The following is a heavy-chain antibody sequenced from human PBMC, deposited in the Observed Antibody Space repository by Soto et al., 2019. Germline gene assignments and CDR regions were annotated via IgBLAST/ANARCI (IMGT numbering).Heavy chain of an antibody. J-gene: IGHJ5*02. D-gene: IGHD6-13*01. Sequence: QVQLVQSGAEVKKPGASVKVSCKASGYTFTSYDINWVRQATGQGLEWMGWMNPNSGNTGYAQKFQGRVTMTRNTSISTAHMELSSLRSEDTAVYYCARAEHSSSWYGGGGWFDPWGQGTLVTVSS. CDR3: ARAEHSSSWYGGGGWFDP. CDR2: MNPNSGNT. V-gene: IGHV1-8*01. CDR1: GYTFTSYD.